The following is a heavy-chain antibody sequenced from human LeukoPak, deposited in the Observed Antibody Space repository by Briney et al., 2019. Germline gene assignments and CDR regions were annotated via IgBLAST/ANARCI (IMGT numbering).Heavy chain of an antibody. V-gene: IGHV3-53*01. CDR1: DFTVSDNY. D-gene: IGHD3-10*01. J-gene: IGHJ4*02. CDR3: GGSGSYYTPSYY. Sequence: GGSLRLSCATSDFTVSDNYMSWVRQAPGRGLEWVSVISDGGVTYYADSVKGRFTISRDDSNDALYLQMNSLRPEDTAVYYCGGSGSYYTPSYYWGQGTLVTVSS. CDR2: ISDGGVT.